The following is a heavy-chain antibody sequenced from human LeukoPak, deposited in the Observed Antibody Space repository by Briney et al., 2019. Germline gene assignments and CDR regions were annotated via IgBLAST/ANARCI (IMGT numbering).Heavy chain of an antibody. J-gene: IGHJ4*02. D-gene: IGHD6-19*01. CDR3: ARDPPPRSQWLEHGFDY. CDR1: GFTFSSYA. CDR2: ISGSGGST. Sequence: GGSLRLSCAASGFTFSSYAMSWVRQAPGKGLEWVSAISGSGGSTYYADSVKGRFTISRDNSKNTLYLQKNSLRAEDTAVYYCARDPPPRSQWLEHGFDYWGQGTLVTVSS. V-gene: IGHV3-23*01.